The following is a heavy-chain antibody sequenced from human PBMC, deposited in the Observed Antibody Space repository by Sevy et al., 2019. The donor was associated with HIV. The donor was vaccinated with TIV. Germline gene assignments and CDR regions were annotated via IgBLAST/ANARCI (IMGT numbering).Heavy chain of an antibody. CDR1: GFSVSSGT. CDR2: LYSGGGT. CDR3: ARAAIDTRGWYHFDY. J-gene: IGHJ4*02. D-gene: IGHD6-19*01. V-gene: IGHV3-66*01. Sequence: GGSLRLSCAASGFSVSSGTMSWVRQAPGKGLEWVSILYSGGGTGYADSVKGRITISRDNSRNTLFLQMNGLRDEDTALYYCARAAIDTRGWYHFDYWGQGTLVTVSS.